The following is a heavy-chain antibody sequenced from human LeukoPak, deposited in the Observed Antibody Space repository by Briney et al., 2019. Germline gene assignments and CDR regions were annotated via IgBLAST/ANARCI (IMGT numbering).Heavy chain of an antibody. CDR2: IYYSGST. CDR1: GGSISSGGYY. CDR3: SGTMVRGVIISFYY. Sequence: SQTLCLTCTVSGGSISSGGYYWSWIRQHPGKGLEWIGYIYYSGSTYYNPSLKSRVTISVDTSKNQFSLKLSSVTAADTAVYYCSGTMVRGVIISFYYWGQGTLVTVSS. D-gene: IGHD3-10*01. V-gene: IGHV4-31*03. J-gene: IGHJ4*02.